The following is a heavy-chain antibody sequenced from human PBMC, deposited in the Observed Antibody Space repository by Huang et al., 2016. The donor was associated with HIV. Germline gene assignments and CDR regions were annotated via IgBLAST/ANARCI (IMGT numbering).Heavy chain of an antibody. Sequence: QVQLVESGGGVVQPGRSLRLSCAASGFTFSSHAMHWVRQAPGKGMEWVAVISDDGSNKYYADPVKGRFTISRDNSKNTRYLQMNSLRAEDTAVYYCARAKDSWDAYDIWGQGTMVTVSS. CDR3: ARAKDSWDAYDI. J-gene: IGHJ3*02. CDR1: GFTFSSHA. V-gene: IGHV3-30-3*01. CDR2: ISDDGSNK.